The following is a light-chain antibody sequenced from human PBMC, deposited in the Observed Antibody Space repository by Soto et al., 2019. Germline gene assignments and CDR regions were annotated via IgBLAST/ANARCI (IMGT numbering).Light chain of an antibody. CDR1: KLGDKY. J-gene: IGLJ1*01. Sequence: SYELTQPPSMSVSPGQTASITCSGDKLGDKYACWYQQKPGQSPVLVIYQDSKRPSGIPERFSGSNSGNTATLTISGTQAMDEADYYCQAWDSSTENVFGTGTKLTVL. CDR3: QAWDSSTENV. V-gene: IGLV3-1*01. CDR2: QDS.